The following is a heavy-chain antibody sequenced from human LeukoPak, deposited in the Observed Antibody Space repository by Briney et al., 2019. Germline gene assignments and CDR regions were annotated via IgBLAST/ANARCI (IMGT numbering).Heavy chain of an antibody. V-gene: IGHV4-61*02. D-gene: IGHD6-6*01. CDR3: ASSGGRQLGFYSY. CDR1: GGSISSGSYY. Sequence: PSETLSLTCTVSGGSISSGSYYWSWIRQPAGKGLEWIGRIYTSGSTNYNPSLKSRVTISVDTSKNQFSLKLSSVTAADTAVYYCASSGGRQLGFYSYWGQGTLVTVSS. J-gene: IGHJ4*02. CDR2: IYTSGST.